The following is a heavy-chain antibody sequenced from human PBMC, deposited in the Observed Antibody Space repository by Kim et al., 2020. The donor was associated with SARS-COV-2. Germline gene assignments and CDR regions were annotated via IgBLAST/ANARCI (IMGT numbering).Heavy chain of an antibody. Sequence: GGSLRLSCAASGFTFSSFAISWVRQAPGKGLEWVSGISGSGGATYYADSVKGRFIISRENSRKTLYLEMNSLRAEDTAVYYCAKDEYYDNNGARFDYWGQGTLVTVSS. D-gene: IGHD3-22*01. CDR2: ISGSGGAT. J-gene: IGHJ4*02. CDR3: AKDEYYDNNGARFDY. V-gene: IGHV3-23*01. CDR1: GFTFSSFA.